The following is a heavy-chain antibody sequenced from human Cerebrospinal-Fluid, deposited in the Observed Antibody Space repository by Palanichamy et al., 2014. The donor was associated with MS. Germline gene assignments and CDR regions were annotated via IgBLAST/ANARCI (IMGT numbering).Heavy chain of an antibody. Sequence: QAQLVQSGGEVKKPGASVKVSCKTSGYSFSGYGISWVRQAPGQGLEWMGWISTFNGKKNSAQTLRGRLTMTTDTSTSTAYMELRNLRSDDTAVYYCARTYFYGSENRQEYDWFDPWGQGTLVTVSS. CDR3: ARTYFYGSENRQEYDWFDP. CDR1: GYSFSGYG. CDR2: ISTFNGKK. D-gene: IGHD4-17*01. J-gene: IGHJ5*02. V-gene: IGHV1-18*01.